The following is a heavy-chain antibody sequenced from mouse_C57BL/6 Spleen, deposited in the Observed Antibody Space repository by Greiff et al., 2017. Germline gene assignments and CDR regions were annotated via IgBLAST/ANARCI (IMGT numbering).Heavy chain of an antibody. CDR2: IYTGSGNT. CDR3: ARKEYYGRDAMDY. J-gene: IGHJ4*01. CDR1: GYTFTDYY. V-gene: IGHV1-84*01. D-gene: IGHD1-1*01. Sequence: LVESGPELVKPGASVKISCKASGYTFTDYYINWVKQRPGQGLEWIGWIYTGSGNTKYNEKFKGKATLTVDTSSSKAYMQLSSLTSEDSAVYFCARKEYYGRDAMDYWGQGTSVTVSS.